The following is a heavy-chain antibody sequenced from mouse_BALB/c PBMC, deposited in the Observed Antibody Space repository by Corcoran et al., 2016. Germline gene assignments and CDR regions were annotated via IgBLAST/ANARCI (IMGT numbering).Heavy chain of an antibody. V-gene: IGHV1-4*02. Sequence: QVQLQQSAAELARPGASVKMSCKASGYTFTSYTMHWVKQRPGQGLEWIGYINPSSGYTEYNQKFKDKTTLTADKSSSTAYMQLSSLTSEDSAVYYCARSEVTGPWFAYWGQGTLVTVSA. D-gene: IGHD4-1*01. CDR1: GYTFTSYT. J-gene: IGHJ3*01. CDR3: ARSEVTGPWFAY. CDR2: INPSSGYT.